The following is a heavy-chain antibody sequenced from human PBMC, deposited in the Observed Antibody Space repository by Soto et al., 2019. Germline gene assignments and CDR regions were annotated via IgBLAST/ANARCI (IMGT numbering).Heavy chain of an antibody. CDR3: AKALGDLSPEGYGY. V-gene: IGHV3-30*04. CDR1: GFTFSSYA. CDR2: ISNGGSAK. D-gene: IGHD3-10*01. Sequence: QVQLVESGGGVVQPGRSLRLSCAASGFTFSSYAMHWVRQAPGKGLEWVAEISNGGSAKYYADSVKGRFTISRDNSKNTLNLQMNSLRADDTAVYYCAKALGDLSPEGYGYWGQGTLITVSS. J-gene: IGHJ4*02.